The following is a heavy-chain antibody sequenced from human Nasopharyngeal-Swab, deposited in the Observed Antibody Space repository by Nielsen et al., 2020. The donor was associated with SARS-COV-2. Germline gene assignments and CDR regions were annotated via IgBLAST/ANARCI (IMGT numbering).Heavy chain of an antibody. CDR2: INPSGGST. CDR3: ARALTDTRFGPVH. V-gene: IGHV1-46*01. Sequence: ASVKVSCKAYGYTFTSYYMHWVRQAPGQRLEWMGVINPSGGSTSYAQNSQGRVTMTRDTSTSTVYMELSSLRFDDTAVYYCARALTDTRFGPVHWGQGTLVTVSS. D-gene: IGHD3-9*01. CDR1: GYTFTSYY. J-gene: IGHJ4*02.